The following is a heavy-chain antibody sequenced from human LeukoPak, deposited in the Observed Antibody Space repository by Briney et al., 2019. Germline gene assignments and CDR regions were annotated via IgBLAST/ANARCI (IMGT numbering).Heavy chain of an antibody. Sequence: ASVKVSCKASGYTFTGYYMHWVRQAPGQGLEWMGWINPNSGGTNYAQKFQGRVTMTRDTSISTAYMEQGRLRSDDTAVYYCARATTGIDYWGQGTLVTVSS. CDR1: GYTFTGYY. CDR3: ARATTGIDY. V-gene: IGHV1-2*02. CDR2: INPNSGGT. D-gene: IGHD4-17*01. J-gene: IGHJ4*02.